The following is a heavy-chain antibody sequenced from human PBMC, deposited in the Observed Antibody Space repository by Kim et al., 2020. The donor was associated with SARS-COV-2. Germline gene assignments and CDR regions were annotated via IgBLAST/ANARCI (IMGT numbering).Heavy chain of an antibody. CDR3: ARGGDSGYDNFDY. J-gene: IGHJ4*02. D-gene: IGHD5-12*01. V-gene: IGHV1-46*01. Sequence: AQKFHGRVTVTRDTSTSTVYIELSSLTSEDTALYYCARGGDSGYDNFDYWGQGTLVTVSS.